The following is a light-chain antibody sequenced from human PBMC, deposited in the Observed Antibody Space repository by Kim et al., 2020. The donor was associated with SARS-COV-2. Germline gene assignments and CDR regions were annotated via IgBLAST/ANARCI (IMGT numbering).Light chain of an antibody. CDR3: QQRSNWPPYS. J-gene: IGKJ2*03. V-gene: IGKV3-11*01. CDR2: DVS. CDR1: QSVSSY. Sequence: LSPGERATLSCRASQSVSSYLAWYQQKPGQAPRLIIYDVSNRATDIPARFSGSGSGTDFTLTISSLEPEDFAVYYCQQRSNWPPYSFGQGTKLEIK.